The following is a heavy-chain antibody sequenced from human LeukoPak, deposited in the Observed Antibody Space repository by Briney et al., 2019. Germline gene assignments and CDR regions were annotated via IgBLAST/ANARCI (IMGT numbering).Heavy chain of an antibody. Sequence: ETSETLSLTCAVYGGSFSGYYWSRIRQPPGKGLEWTGEINHSGSTNYNPSLKTRVTISVDTSKNQFSLKLSSVTAADTAVYYCASILDCSGGSCHDAFDIWGQGTMVTVSS. J-gene: IGHJ3*02. D-gene: IGHD2-15*01. CDR1: GGSFSGYY. V-gene: IGHV4-34*01. CDR2: INHSGST. CDR3: ASILDCSGGSCHDAFDI.